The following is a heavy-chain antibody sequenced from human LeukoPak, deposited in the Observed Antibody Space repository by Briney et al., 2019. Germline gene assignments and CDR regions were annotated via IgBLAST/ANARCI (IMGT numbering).Heavy chain of an antibody. CDR3: ARERVEMATTAYYYYYMDV. Sequence: SETLSLACTVSGGSISNITYYWGWIRQPPGKGLEWIGSIYYSGSTYYNPSLKSRVTISVDTSKNQFSLKLSSVTAVDTAVYYCARERVEMATTAYYYYYMDVWGKGTTVTVSS. V-gene: IGHV4-39*07. D-gene: IGHD5-24*01. CDR1: GGSISNITYY. CDR2: IYYSGST. J-gene: IGHJ6*03.